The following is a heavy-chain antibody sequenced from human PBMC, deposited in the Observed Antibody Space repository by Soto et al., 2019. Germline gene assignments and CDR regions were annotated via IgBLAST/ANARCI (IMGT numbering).Heavy chain of an antibody. CDR3: VRGGGGGLFDP. D-gene: IGHD2-15*01. V-gene: IGHV3-11*06. Sequence: QVQLVESGGGLVKPGGSLRLSCAASGFTFSDSYMSWIRQAPGKGLEWVSYISPGSRYPAYADSVKGRFTISRDNAKRSLYLQMMSLTAEDTAIYYCVRGGGGGLFDPWGQGTMVTVSS. CDR1: GFTFSDSY. J-gene: IGHJ5*02. CDR2: ISPGSRYP.